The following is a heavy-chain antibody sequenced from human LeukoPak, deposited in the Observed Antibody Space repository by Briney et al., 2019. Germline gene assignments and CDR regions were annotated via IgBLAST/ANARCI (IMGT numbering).Heavy chain of an antibody. V-gene: IGHV3-48*04. CDR3: ARDGRGYYFDY. CDR1: EVSFKNYW. CDR2: ISSSGSTI. J-gene: IGHJ4*02. Sequence: GGSLRLSCAASEVSFKNYWMNWVRQAPGKGLEWVSYISSSGSTIYYADSVKGRFTISRDNAKDSLYLQLNSLRAEDTAVYYCARDGRGYYFDYWGQGTLVTVSS.